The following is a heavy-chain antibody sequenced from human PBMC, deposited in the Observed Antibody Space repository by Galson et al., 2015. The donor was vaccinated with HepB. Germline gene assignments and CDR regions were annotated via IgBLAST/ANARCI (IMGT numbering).Heavy chain of an antibody. CDR2: FDPEDGET. Sequence: SVKVSCKVSGYTLTELSMHWVRQAPGKGLEWMGGFDPEDGETIYAQKFQGRVTMTEDTSTDTAYMELSSLRSEDTAVYYCATSCIAVAEKGYFQHWGQGTLVTVSS. J-gene: IGHJ1*01. CDR1: GYTLTELS. D-gene: IGHD6-19*01. V-gene: IGHV1-24*01. CDR3: ATSCIAVAEKGYFQH.